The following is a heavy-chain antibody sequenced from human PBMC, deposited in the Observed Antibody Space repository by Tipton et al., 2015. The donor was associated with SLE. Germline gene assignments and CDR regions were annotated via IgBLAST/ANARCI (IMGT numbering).Heavy chain of an antibody. D-gene: IGHD3-16*01. Sequence: QVQLVQSGGGVVQPGRSLTLFCAASGFAFGSHGMQWVRQPPGRGLEWMTFIPYDGSKTYYADSVKGRFTISRDNSKNTVYLQMNSLRAEDTAVYYCARGGLVFDIWGQGTMVTVSS. V-gene: IGHV3-30*19. J-gene: IGHJ3*02. CDR2: IPYDGSKT. CDR3: ARGGLVFDI. CDR1: GFAFGSHG.